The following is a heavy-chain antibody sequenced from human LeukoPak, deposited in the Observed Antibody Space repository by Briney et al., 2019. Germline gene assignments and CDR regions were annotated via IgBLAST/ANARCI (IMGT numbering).Heavy chain of an antibody. CDR1: GYIFTGYW. Sequence: GESLKISCKGSGYIFTGYWIGWVRQMPGKGLEWMGTIYPGDSDTRYSPSFQGQVTISGDKSISTAYLQWNSLKASDTAMYYCTRVYYSSSSHHFDYWGQGTLVTVSS. CDR2: IYPGDSDT. D-gene: IGHD6-6*01. CDR3: TRVYYSSSSHHFDY. J-gene: IGHJ4*02. V-gene: IGHV5-51*01.